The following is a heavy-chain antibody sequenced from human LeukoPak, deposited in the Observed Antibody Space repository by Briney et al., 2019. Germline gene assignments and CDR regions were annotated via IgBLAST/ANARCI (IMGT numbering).Heavy chain of an antibody. J-gene: IGHJ4*02. CDR3: AREGDAGAPHVGYFDY. CDR2: IYSGGAT. D-gene: IGHD1-26*01. V-gene: IGHV3-53*01. Sequence: PSGTLSLTCAVSGGSISSSNWWSWVRQPPGKGLEWVSIIYSGGATYSADSVKGRFTISRDNSKNTLYLQMNSLRAEDTAVYYCAREGDAGAPHVGYFDYWGQGTLVTVSS. CDR1: GGSISSSNW.